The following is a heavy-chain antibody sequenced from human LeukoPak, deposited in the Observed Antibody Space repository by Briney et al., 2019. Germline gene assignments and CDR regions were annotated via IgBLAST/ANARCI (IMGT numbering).Heavy chain of an antibody. CDR2: INPHNGGT. V-gene: IGHV1-2*06. J-gene: IGHJ4*02. Sequence: GASVKVSCKASGYTFIGYYMHWVRQAPGQGLERMGRINPHNGGTNYAQRFQGRVTMTRDASISTAYMELNSLRSGDTAVYYCARRAGMTVAGTALDYWGQGTLVTVSS. CDR1: GYTFIGYY. CDR3: ARRAGMTVAGTALDY. D-gene: IGHD6-19*01.